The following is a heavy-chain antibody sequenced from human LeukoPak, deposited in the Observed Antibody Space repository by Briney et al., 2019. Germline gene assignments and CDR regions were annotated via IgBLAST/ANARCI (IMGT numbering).Heavy chain of an antibody. CDR3: AKGGIKDGLPMATMGH. CDR1: GGSITGYY. D-gene: IGHD5-24*01. CDR2: IYYSGST. Sequence: SETLSLTCTVSGGSITGYYWSWIRQPPGKGLEWIGYIYYSGSTNYNPSLKSRVTISVDTSKNHFSLEVSSVTAADTAVYYCAKGGIKDGLPMATMGHWGQGTLVTVSS. V-gene: IGHV4-59*01. J-gene: IGHJ4*02.